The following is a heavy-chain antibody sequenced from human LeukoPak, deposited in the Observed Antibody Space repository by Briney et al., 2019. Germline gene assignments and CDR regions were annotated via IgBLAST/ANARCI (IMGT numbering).Heavy chain of an antibody. J-gene: IGHJ3*02. V-gene: IGHV3-7*01. D-gene: IGHD5-24*01. CDR1: GFTFSSYW. CDR3: ARDTKPVEMATIDAFDI. Sequence: GGSLRLSCAASGFTFSSYWMSWVRQAPGKGLEWVANIKQDGSEKYYVDSVKGRFTISRDNAKNSLYLQMNSLRAEDTAVYYCARDTKPVEMATIDAFDIWGQGTMVTVSS. CDR2: IKQDGSEK.